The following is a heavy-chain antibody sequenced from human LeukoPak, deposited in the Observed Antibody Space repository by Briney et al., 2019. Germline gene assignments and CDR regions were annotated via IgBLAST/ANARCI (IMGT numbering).Heavy chain of an antibody. J-gene: IGHJ4*02. D-gene: IGHD6-19*01. CDR2: IYYSGST. CDR1: GGSISSSSYY. V-gene: IGHV4-39*07. CDR3: ARDSGWYRVGYYFDY. Sequence: SETLSLTCTVSGGSISSSSYYWGWIRQPPGKGLEWIGSIYYSGSTYYNPSLKSRVTISVDTSKNQFSLKLSSVTAADTAVYYCARDSGWYRVGYYFDYWGQGTLVTVSS.